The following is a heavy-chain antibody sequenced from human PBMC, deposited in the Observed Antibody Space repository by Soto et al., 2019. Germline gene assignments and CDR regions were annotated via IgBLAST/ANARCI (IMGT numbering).Heavy chain of an antibody. Sequence: GGSLRLSCAASGFTFSSYAMSWVRQAPGKGLEWVSAISGSGGSTYYADSVKGRFTISRDNSKNTLYLQMNSLRAEDTAVYYCTTDYRYDFWSCYYTQSYYYGMDVWGQGTTVTVSS. J-gene: IGHJ6*02. CDR1: GFTFSSYA. D-gene: IGHD3-3*01. V-gene: IGHV3-23*01. CDR3: TTDYRYDFWSCYYTQSYYYGMDV. CDR2: ISGSGGST.